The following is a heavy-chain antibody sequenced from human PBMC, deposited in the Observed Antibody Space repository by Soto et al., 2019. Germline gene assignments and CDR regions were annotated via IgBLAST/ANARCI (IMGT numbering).Heavy chain of an antibody. V-gene: IGHV7-4-1*01. CDR3: ARAGDSSSLYYYGMDV. Sequence: ASVHVSCKASGYTFTSYAMNWVRQAAGQGLEWMGCINTNTGNPTYAQGFTGRFVFSLDTSVSTAYLQICSLKAEDTAVYYCARAGDSSSLYYYGMDVWGQGTTVTVSS. J-gene: IGHJ6*02. CDR2: INTNTGNP. CDR1: GYTFTSYA. D-gene: IGHD6-13*01.